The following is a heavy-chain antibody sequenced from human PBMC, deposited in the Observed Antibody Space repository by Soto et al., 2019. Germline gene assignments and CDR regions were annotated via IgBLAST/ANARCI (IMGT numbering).Heavy chain of an antibody. Sequence: QVQLVESGGGVVQPGRSLRLSCAASGFTFSSYGMHWVRQAPGKGLEWVAVIWYDGSNKYYVDSVKGRFTISRDNSKNTLYLQMNSLRAEDTAVYYCARAPGIAVAGTGGVYYYYGMDVWGQGTTVTVSS. CDR1: GFTFSSYG. D-gene: IGHD6-19*01. CDR2: IWYDGSNK. CDR3: ARAPGIAVAGTGGVYYYYGMDV. J-gene: IGHJ6*02. V-gene: IGHV3-33*01.